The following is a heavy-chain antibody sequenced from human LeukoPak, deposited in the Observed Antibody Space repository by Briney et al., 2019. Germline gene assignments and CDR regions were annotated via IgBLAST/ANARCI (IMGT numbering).Heavy chain of an antibody. CDR3: TTGRSDFWSGYPFFY. J-gene: IGHJ4*02. CDR1: GFTFSNAW. Sequence: PGGSLRLSCAASGFTFSNAWMSWVRQAPGKGLEWVGRIKSKTDGGTTDYAAPVKGTFTISRDDSKNTLYLQMNSLKTEDTAVYYCTTGRSDFWSGYPFFYWGQGTLVTVSS. D-gene: IGHD3-3*01. V-gene: IGHV3-15*01. CDR2: IKSKTDGGTT.